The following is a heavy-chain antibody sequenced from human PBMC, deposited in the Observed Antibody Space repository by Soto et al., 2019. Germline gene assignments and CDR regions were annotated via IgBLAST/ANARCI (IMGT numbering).Heavy chain of an antibody. J-gene: IGHJ4*02. CDR3: ARSRPFGAADY. CDR1: GDSISSTSYY. D-gene: IGHD3-10*01. CDR2: IYYSGST. V-gene: IGHV4-39*01. Sequence: SETLSLTCTVSGDSISSTSYYWGWIRQPPGKGLEWIGSIYYSGSTYYNPSLKSRVTISVDTSENQFSLKLNSMTAADTAVYYCARSRPFGAADYWGQGTLVTVSS.